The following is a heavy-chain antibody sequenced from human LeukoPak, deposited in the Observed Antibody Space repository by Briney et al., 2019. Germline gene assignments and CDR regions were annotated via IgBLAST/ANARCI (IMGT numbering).Heavy chain of an antibody. J-gene: IGHJ4*02. CDR2: IYHSGST. Sequence: PSETLSLTCAVSGYSISSGYYWGWIRQPPGKGLEWIGSIYHSGSTYYNPSLKSRVTISVDTSKNQFSLKLSSVTAADTAVYYCASSGHKDIVVVPAANTKFDYWGQGTLVTVSS. CDR3: ASSGHKDIVVVPAANTKFDY. V-gene: IGHV4-38-2*01. CDR1: GYSISSGYY. D-gene: IGHD2-2*01.